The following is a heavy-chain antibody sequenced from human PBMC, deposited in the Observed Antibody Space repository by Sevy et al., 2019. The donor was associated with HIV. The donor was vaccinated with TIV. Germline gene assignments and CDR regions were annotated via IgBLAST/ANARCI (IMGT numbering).Heavy chain of an antibody. J-gene: IGHJ6*02. CDR1: GFSFSYYG. CDR3: ARDRDDYASGRRHPYYYYHGMDV. Sequence: GGSLRLSCTGSGFSFSYYGIHWVRQAPGKGLDWVALISHDGINEYYADSVKGRFTISRDNAQNSMFLQMNSVRPEDTAVYYCARDRDDYASGRRHPYYYYHGMDVWGQGTTVTVSS. D-gene: IGHD3-10*01. V-gene: IGHV3-30*03. CDR2: ISHDGINE.